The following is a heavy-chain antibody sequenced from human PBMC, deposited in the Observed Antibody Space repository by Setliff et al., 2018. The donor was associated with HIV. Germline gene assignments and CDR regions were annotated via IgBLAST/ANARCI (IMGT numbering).Heavy chain of an antibody. CDR2: VNHKGVA. Sequence: PSETLSLTCAVYGGAFSGYYWTWIRQSPGRGLEWIGEVNHKGVANYSPSLMRRATISADTSKNQFSLRLSSVTAADTALYFCTRAQIAAPRPFDYWGQGTLVTV. CDR3: TRAQIAAPRPFDY. CDR1: GGAFSGYY. J-gene: IGHJ4*02. D-gene: IGHD2-21*01. V-gene: IGHV4-34*01.